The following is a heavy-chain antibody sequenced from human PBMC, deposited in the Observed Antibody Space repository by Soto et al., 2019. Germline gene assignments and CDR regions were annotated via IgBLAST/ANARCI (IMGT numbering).Heavy chain of an antibody. J-gene: IGHJ4*02. CDR1: GFSFSTYN. V-gene: IGHV3-64D*08. D-gene: IGHD1-26*01. CDR2: LRSDGVSK. Sequence: GGSLRLSCSASGFSFSTYNLYWVRQAPGKGLEYVSALRSDGVSKYYADSVKGRFTISRDTSKNTLYLQMSSLRAEDTAVYYCVRWVGPTERIVYWGQGTLVTVSS. CDR3: VRWVGPTERIVY.